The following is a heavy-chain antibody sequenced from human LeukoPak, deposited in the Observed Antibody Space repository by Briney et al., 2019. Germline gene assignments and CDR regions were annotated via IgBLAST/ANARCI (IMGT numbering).Heavy chain of an antibody. CDR3: ARDYPVAGEVGY. J-gene: IGHJ4*02. V-gene: IGHV1-2*02. D-gene: IGHD6-19*01. CDR1: GYTFTSYG. CDR2: INPNSGGT. Sequence: ASVKVSCKASGYTFTSYGISWVRQAPGQGLEWMGWINPNSGGTNYAQKFQGRVTMTRDTSISTAYMELSRLRSDDTAVYYCARDYPVAGEVGYWGQGTLVTVSS.